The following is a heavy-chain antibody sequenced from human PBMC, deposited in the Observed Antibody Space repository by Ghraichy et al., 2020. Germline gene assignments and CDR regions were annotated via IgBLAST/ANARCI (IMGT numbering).Heavy chain of an antibody. CDR2: ISGSGGST. J-gene: IGHJ4*02. CDR3: AKDRPLGDSYGSHHFDY. Sequence: GGSLRLSCAASGFTFSSYAMSWVRQAPGKGLEWVSAISGSGGSTYYADSVKGRFTISRDNSKNTLYLQMNSLRAEDTAVYYCAKDRPLGDSYGSHHFDYWGQGTLVTVSS. V-gene: IGHV3-23*01. CDR1: GFTFSSYA. D-gene: IGHD5-18*01.